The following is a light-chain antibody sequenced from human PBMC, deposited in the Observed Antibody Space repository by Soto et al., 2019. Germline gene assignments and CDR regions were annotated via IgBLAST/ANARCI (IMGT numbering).Light chain of an antibody. CDR2: DVT. V-gene: IGLV2-11*01. CDR1: SSDVGGYNY. CDR3: CSHAGSFTYV. J-gene: IGLJ1*01. Sequence: QSALTQPRSVSGSPGQSLTISCTGTSSDVGGYNYVSWYQQYPGKVPKLMIYDVTKRPSGVPDRFSGSKSGKTASLTISGLQAEDEADYYCCSHAGSFTYVFGTGTKLTVL.